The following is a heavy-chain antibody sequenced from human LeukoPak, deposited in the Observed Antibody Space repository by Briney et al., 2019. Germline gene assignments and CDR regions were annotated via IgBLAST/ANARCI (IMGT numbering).Heavy chain of an antibody. V-gene: IGHV3-11*01. J-gene: IGHJ4*02. CDR1: GFTFSDYY. CDR3: AREFSCIAARGCYYFDY. D-gene: IGHD6-6*01. CDR2: ISSSGSTI. Sequence: GGSLRLSCAASGFTFSDYYMSWIRHAPGKGLELVSYISSSGSTIYYADSVKGRFTISRDNAKNSLYLQMNSLRAEDAAVYYCAREFSCIAARGCYYFDYWGQGTLVTVSS.